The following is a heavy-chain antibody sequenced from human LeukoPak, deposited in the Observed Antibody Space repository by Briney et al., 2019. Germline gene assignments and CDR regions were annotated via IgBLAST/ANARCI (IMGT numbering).Heavy chain of an antibody. CDR2: IYYSGST. J-gene: IGHJ4*02. D-gene: IGHD5-24*01. V-gene: IGHV4-39*07. CDR3: ARLVEMATILDY. Sequence: PSETLSLTCTVSGGSISSSSYYWGWIRQPPGKGLEWIGSIYYSGSTYYNPSLKSRVTISVDTSKNQFSLKLSSVTAADTAVYYCARLVEMATILDYWGQGTLVTVSS. CDR1: GGSISSSSYY.